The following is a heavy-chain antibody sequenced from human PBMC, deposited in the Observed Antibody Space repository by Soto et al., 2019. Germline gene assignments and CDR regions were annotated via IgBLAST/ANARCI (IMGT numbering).Heavy chain of an antibody. V-gene: IGHV4-61*01. CDR3: ARHPERIAQIGWFDP. CDR1: GGSVSSGNYY. CDR2: FYYTGST. J-gene: IGHJ5*02. Sequence: PSETLSLTCTVSGGSVSSGNYYWSWIRQPPGKGLEWIGYFYYTGSTNYNPSLKSRVTISIDASKNQFSLRLSSVTAADTAVYYCARHPERIAQIGWFDPWGQGTLVTVSS. D-gene: IGHD6-13*01.